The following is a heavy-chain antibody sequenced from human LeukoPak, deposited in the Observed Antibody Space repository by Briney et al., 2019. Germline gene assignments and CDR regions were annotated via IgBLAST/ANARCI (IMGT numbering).Heavy chain of an antibody. Sequence: SETLSLTCTVSGDSISSGTYYWGYIRQPPQKGVEWIGSVYYSGSTYYNPSLKSRVTISVDTSKNQFSLKLSSVTAADTAVYYCARQGLWELPTFDSWGQGTLVSVSS. CDR3: ARQGLWELPTFDS. CDR1: GDSISSGTYY. CDR2: VYYSGST. J-gene: IGHJ4*02. V-gene: IGHV4-39*01. D-gene: IGHD1-26*01.